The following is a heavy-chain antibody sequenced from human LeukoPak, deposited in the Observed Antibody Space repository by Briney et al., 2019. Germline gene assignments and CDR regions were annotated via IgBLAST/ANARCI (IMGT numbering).Heavy chain of an antibody. D-gene: IGHD2-15*01. CDR1: GDSISSGNYY. CDR2: IYTSGST. CDR3: AGTSPSRIYYYMDV. Sequence: SQTLSLTCTVSGDSISSGNYYWNWIRQPAGKGLEWIGRIYTSGSTNYNPSLKSRVTMSVDTSKNQFSLNLSSVTAADTAVYYCAGTSPSRIYYYMDVWGKGTTVTVSS. J-gene: IGHJ6*03. V-gene: IGHV4-61*02.